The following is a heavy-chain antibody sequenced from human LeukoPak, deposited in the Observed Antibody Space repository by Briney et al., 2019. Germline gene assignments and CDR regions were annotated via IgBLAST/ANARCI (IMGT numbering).Heavy chain of an antibody. V-gene: IGHV3-9*01. CDR2: ISWNSGSI. J-gene: IGHJ4*02. CDR3: AKDLQWTPTYYFDY. Sequence: GGSLRLSCAASGFTFDEYAMHWVRHAPGKGLEWVSGISWNSGSIGYADSVKGRFTISRDNAKNSLYLQMNSLRAEDTALYYCAKDLQWTPTYYFDYWGQGTLVTVTS. D-gene: IGHD6-19*01. CDR1: GFTFDEYA.